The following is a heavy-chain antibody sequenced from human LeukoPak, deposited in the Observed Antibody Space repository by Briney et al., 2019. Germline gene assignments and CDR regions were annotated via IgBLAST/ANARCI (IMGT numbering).Heavy chain of an antibody. J-gene: IGHJ3*01. D-gene: IGHD2-21*02. V-gene: IGHV4-59*08. CDR3: VGTYCGGDCYAMYAFDF. CDR2: IYYNGST. CDR1: GDSIYNYY. Sequence: SETLSLTCSVSGDSIYNYYWSWIRQPPGKRLEWIGYIYYNGSTNYSPSLKSRVTFSVDTSRSQFALRLSSVTAADTAVYYCVGTYCGGDCYAMYAFDFWGQGTVVSVSS.